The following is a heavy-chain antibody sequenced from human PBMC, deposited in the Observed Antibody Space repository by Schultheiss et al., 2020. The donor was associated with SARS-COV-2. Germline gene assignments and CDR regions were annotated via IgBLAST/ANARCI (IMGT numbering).Heavy chain of an antibody. D-gene: IGHD3-10*01. J-gene: IGHJ4*02. V-gene: IGHV4-61*08. CDR2: INHSGST. Sequence: SETLSLTCSVSAASISSGDYFWSWIRQPPGQGLEWIGEINHSGSTKYNPSLKSRVTMSVDTSKNQFSLKLSSVTAADTAVYYCARDPYYMVQGVISDYWGQGTLVTVSS. CDR1: AASISSGDYF. CDR3: ARDPYYMVQGVISDY.